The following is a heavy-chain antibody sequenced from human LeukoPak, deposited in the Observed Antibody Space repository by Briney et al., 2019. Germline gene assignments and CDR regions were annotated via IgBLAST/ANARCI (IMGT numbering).Heavy chain of an antibody. J-gene: IGHJ4*02. CDR3: ARVGRESYHIDY. V-gene: IGHV4-34*01. Sequence: KSSETLSLTCAVYGGSFSGYYWSWIRQPPGKGLEWIGEINHSGSTNYNPSLKSRVTISVDTSKNQFSLKLSSVTAADTAVYYCARVGRESYHIDYWGQGTLVTVSS. D-gene: IGHD1-26*01. CDR1: GGSFSGYY. CDR2: INHSGST.